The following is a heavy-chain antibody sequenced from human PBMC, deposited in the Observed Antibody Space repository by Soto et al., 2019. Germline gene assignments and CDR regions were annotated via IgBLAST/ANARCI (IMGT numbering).Heavy chain of an antibody. CDR3: AREGTVYYYDSSGYYPSAFDI. CDR2: IIPIFGTA. V-gene: IGHV1-69*13. J-gene: IGHJ3*02. D-gene: IGHD3-22*01. Sequence: GASVKVSCKASGGTFSSYAISWVRQAPGQGLEWMGGIIPIFGTANYAQKFQGRVTITADESTSTAYMELSSLRSEDTAVYYCAREGTVYYYDSSGYYPSAFDIWGQGTMVTVS. CDR1: GGTFSSYA.